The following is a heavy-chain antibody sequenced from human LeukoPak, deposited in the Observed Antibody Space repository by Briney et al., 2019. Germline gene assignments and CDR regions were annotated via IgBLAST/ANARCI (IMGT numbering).Heavy chain of an antibody. V-gene: IGHV4-34*01. J-gene: IGHJ4*02. CDR2: INHSGST. D-gene: IGHD1-26*01. CDR3: ARHLGRGSCRFGY. CDR1: GGSFSGYY. Sequence: SETLSLTCAVYGGSFSGYYWSWIRQPPGKGLEWIGEINHSGSTNYNPSLKSRVTISVDTSKNQFSLKLSSVTAADTAVYYCARHLGRGSCRFGYWGQGTLVTVSS.